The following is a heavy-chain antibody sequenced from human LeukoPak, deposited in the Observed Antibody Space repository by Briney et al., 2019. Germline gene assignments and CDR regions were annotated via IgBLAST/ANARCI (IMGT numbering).Heavy chain of an antibody. V-gene: IGHV3-74*01. J-gene: IGHJ6*02. Sequence: GGSLRLSCAASGFTLNGYWMHWVRQAPGEGLVWVSRIDLDGSTTNYAESVKGRFTTSRDNAKNTVYLQMNSLRAEDTALYYCTRVQAGRSGLMDVWGRGTTVTVSS. CDR1: GFTLNGYW. CDR3: TRVQAGRSGLMDV. D-gene: IGHD2-8*02. CDR2: IDLDGSTT.